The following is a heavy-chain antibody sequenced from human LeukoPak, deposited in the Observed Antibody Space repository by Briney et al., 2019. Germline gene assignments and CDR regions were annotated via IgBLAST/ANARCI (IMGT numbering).Heavy chain of an antibody. D-gene: IGHD3-3*01. CDR2: ISNDGSRK. V-gene: IGHV3-30*03. CDR1: GFTFSRHG. Sequence: GGSLKLSCAPSGFTFSRHGMHWVRQAPGKGLEWVAIISNDGSRKYYAHSVEGRFTISRDNSKNTLYLQMDSLRAEDTAVYYCARDRAWNYFDYWGQGTLVTVSS. CDR3: ARDRAWNYFDY. J-gene: IGHJ4*02.